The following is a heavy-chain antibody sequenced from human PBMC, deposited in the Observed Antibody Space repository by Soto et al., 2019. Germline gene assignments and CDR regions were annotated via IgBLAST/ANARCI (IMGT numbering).Heavy chain of an antibody. Sequence: ASVKVSCKASGYTFTGYYMHWVRQAPGQGLEWMGWINPNSGGTNYAQKFQGRVTMTRDTSASTAYMEMRSLTSEDTALYYCTRDLLPRYSFSGFDPWGQGTQVTVSS. V-gene: IGHV1-2*02. J-gene: IGHJ5*02. D-gene: IGHD5-12*01. CDR2: INPNSGGT. CDR3: TRDLLPRYSFSGFDP. CDR1: GYTFTGYY.